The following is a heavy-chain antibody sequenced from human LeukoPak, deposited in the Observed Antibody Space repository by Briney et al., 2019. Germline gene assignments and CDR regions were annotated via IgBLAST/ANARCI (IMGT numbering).Heavy chain of an antibody. CDR3: AGSGSYYMLDY. Sequence: PSETLSLTCTVSGASLSVSGRNWGWVRQPPGKGLEWIASIYYSGSTYYSPSLESRVTMSVDTSKNQFSLKLSSVTAADTAVYYCAGSGSYYMLDYWGQGTLVTVSS. J-gene: IGHJ4*02. D-gene: IGHD1-26*01. CDR2: IYYSGST. V-gene: IGHV4-39*07. CDR1: GASLSVSGRN.